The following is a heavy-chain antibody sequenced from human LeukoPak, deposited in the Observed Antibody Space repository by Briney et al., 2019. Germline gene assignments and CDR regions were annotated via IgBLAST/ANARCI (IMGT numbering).Heavy chain of an antibody. V-gene: IGHV4-4*07. Sequence: KPSETLSLTCTVSGGSISSYYWSWIRQPAGKGLEWVGRIYTSGSTNYNPSLKSGVTMSVDTTNNQFSLKLSSVTAADTAVYYCARELAFAFWSGEDYFDYWGQGTLVIVSS. J-gene: IGHJ4*02. CDR3: ARELAFAFWSGEDYFDY. CDR2: IYTSGST. CDR1: GGSISSYY. D-gene: IGHD3-3*01.